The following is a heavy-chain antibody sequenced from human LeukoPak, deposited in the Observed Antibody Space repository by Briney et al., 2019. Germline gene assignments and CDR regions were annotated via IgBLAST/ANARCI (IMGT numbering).Heavy chain of an antibody. D-gene: IGHD3-22*01. V-gene: IGHV1-3*01. Sequence: ASVKVSCKASGYTFTSYAMHWVRQAPGQRLEWMGWINAGNGNTKYSQKFQGRVTITADESTSTAYMELSSLRSEDTAVYYCARDWGYYYDSSGFAPPSAGAFDIWGQGTMVTVSS. CDR1: GYTFTSYA. CDR2: INAGNGNT. CDR3: ARDWGYYYDSSGFAPPSAGAFDI. J-gene: IGHJ3*02.